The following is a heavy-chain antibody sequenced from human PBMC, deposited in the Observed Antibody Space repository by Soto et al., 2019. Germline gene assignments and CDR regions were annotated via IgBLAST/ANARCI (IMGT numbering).Heavy chain of an antibody. CDR1: GYTFTGYY. CDR2: INPNSGGT. D-gene: IGHD2-15*01. CDR3: TRSYCSGNSCYSNDAFDI. V-gene: IGHV1-2*04. Sequence: VASVKVSCKASGYTFTGYYMHWVRQAPGQGLEWMGWINPNSGGTNYAQKFQGWVTMTRDTSISTAYMELSRLRSDDTAVYYCTRSYCSGNSCYSNDAFDIWGQGTMVTVSS. J-gene: IGHJ3*02.